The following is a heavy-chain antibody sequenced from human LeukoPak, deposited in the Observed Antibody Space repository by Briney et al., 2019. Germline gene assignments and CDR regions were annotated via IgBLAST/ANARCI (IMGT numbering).Heavy chain of an antibody. V-gene: IGHV3-48*01. Sequence: PGGSLRLSCVASGITFSSYSMNWVRQAPGKGLEWVSYISSFSGTINYADSVKGRFTISRDNAKNSLYLQMNRLRAEDTAVYYCARDQGGVGYWGQGTLVTVSS. J-gene: IGHJ4*02. D-gene: IGHD3-16*01. CDR1: GITFSSYS. CDR3: ARDQGGVGY. CDR2: ISSFSGTI.